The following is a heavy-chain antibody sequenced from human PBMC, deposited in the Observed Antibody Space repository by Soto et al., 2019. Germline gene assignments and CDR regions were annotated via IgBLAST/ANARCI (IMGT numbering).Heavy chain of an antibody. J-gene: IGHJ4*02. V-gene: IGHV4-30-2*01. CDR1: GGSISSGGYS. D-gene: IGHD3-3*01. CDR3: ARSAFGVGLDY. Sequence: SETLSLTCAVSGGSISSGGYSWSWIRQPPGKGLEWIGYIYHSGSTYYNPSLKSRVTISVDRSKNQFSLKLSSVTAADTAVYYRARSAFGVGLDYWGQGTLVTVSS. CDR2: IYHSGST.